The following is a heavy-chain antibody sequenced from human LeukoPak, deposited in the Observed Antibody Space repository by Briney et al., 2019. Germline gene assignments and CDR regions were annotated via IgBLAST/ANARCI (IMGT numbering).Heavy chain of an antibody. D-gene: IGHD6-6*01. CDR1: GFTFSSYS. Sequence: PGGSLRLSCAASGFTFSSYSMNWVRQAPGKGLEWVSYISSSSSTIYYADSVKGRFTISRDNAKNSLYLQINSLRAEDTAVYYCARGVSIAARPDAFDIWGKGTMVTVSS. V-gene: IGHV3-48*01. CDR2: ISSSSSTI. J-gene: IGHJ3*02. CDR3: ARGVSIAARPDAFDI.